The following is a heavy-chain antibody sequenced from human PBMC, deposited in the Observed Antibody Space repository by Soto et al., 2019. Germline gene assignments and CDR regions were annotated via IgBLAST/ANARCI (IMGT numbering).Heavy chain of an antibody. Sequence: PGGSLRLSCAASGISFSSYTMHWVRQAPGKGLEWVSSISYKGGYMFYADSVKGRFTVSRDNAEKSLFLQMKSLRVEDTAVYYCERQKGGAFDIWGQGTMVTVSS. CDR2: ISYKGGYM. V-gene: IGHV3-21*01. J-gene: IGHJ3*02. CDR3: ERQKGGAFDI. CDR1: GISFSSYT. D-gene: IGHD3-16*01.